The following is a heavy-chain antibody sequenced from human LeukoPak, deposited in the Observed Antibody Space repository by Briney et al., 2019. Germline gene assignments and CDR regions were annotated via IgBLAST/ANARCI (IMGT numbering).Heavy chain of an antibody. CDR1: GCTFSSYG. J-gene: IGHJ4*02. Sequence: PGRSLRLSCAASGCTFSSYGMHWVRQAPGKGLEWVAVISYDGSNKYYADSVKGRFTISRDNSKNTLYLQMNSLRAGDTAVYYCAKDQDYYLDYWGQGTLVTVSS. CDR3: AKDQDYYLDY. CDR2: ISYDGSNK. V-gene: IGHV3-30*18.